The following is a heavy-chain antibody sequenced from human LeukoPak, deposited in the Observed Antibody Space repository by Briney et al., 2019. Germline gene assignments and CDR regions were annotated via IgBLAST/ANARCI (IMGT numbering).Heavy chain of an antibody. D-gene: IGHD5-12*01. J-gene: IGHJ4*02. CDR2: INAGNGNT. Sequence: ASVKVSCKASGYVLTSYAIHWVRQAPGQRLEWMGWINAGNGNTKYSQKFQGGVTFTWDTSASTAYMELSSLRSEDTAVYYCARIDIVAFDYWGQGTLVTVSS. CDR3: ARIDIVAFDY. V-gene: IGHV1-3*01. CDR1: GYVLTSYA.